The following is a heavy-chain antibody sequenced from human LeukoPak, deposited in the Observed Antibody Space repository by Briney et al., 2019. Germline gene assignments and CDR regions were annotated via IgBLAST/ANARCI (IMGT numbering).Heavy chain of an antibody. CDR2: IKQDGSEK. J-gene: IGHJ6*03. V-gene: IGHV3-7*01. Sequence: GGSLRLXCAASGFTFSSYWMSWVRQAPGKELEWVANIKQDGSEKYYVDSVKGRFTISRDNAKNSLYLQMNSLRAEDTAVYYCARDLSAYCGGDCYYYYYYYMDVWGKGTTVTVSS. CDR3: ARDLSAYCGGDCYYYYYYYMDV. CDR1: GFTFSSYW. D-gene: IGHD2-21*01.